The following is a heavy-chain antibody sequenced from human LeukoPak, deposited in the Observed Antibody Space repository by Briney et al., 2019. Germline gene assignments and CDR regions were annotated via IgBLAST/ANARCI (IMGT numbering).Heavy chain of an antibody. CDR1: GGTFSSYA. CDR3: ARGLKGGSSAGRLQSFDY. D-gene: IGHD6-6*01. J-gene: IGHJ4*02. Sequence: GASVKVSCKASGGTFSSYAISWVRQAPGQGLEWMGGIIPIFGTANYAQKFQGRVTITTDESTSTAYMELSSLRSEDTAVYYCARGLKGGSSAGRLQSFDYWGQGTLVTVSS. V-gene: IGHV1-69*05. CDR2: IIPIFGTA.